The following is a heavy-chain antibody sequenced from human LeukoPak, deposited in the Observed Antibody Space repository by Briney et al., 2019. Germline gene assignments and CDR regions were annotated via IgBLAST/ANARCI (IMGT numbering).Heavy chain of an antibody. D-gene: IGHD3-3*01. Sequence: GRSLRLSCAASGFTFSSYGMHWVRQAPGKGLEWVAVIWYDGSNKYYADSVKGRFTISSDNSKNTLYLQMNSLRAEDTAVYYCARTALEYYDFWSGYFSNYFDYWGQGTLVTVSS. V-gene: IGHV3-33*01. J-gene: IGHJ4*02. CDR1: GFTFSSYG. CDR3: ARTALEYYDFWSGYFSNYFDY. CDR2: IWYDGSNK.